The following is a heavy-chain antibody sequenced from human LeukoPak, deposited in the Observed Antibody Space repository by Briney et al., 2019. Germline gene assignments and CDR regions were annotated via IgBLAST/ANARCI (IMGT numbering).Heavy chain of an antibody. Sequence: GGSLRLSCVASGLPIGDFAMHWVRQAPGQGLEWVSLISGDGVSTFFADSVKGRFSISRDNSKNSLFLEMSSLRTEDTAMYYCARGSGKFDYWGQGTLVAVSS. CDR3: ARGSGKFDY. CDR1: GLPIGDFA. V-gene: IGHV3-43*02. CDR2: ISGDGVST. J-gene: IGHJ4*02.